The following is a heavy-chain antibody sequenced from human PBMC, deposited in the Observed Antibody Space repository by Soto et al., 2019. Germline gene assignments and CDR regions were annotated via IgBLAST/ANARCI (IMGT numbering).Heavy chain of an antibody. CDR2: IYYSGST. D-gene: IGHD6-13*01. J-gene: IGHJ6*03. V-gene: IGHV4-59*08. CDR3: AGTPAIAAAGKYYMDV. Sequence: SETLSLTCTVSGGSISSYYWSWIRQPPGKGLEWIGYIYYSGSTNYNPSLKSRVTISVDTSKNQFSLKLSSVTAADTAVYYCAGTPAIAAAGKYYMDVWGKGTTVTVSS. CDR1: GGSISSYY.